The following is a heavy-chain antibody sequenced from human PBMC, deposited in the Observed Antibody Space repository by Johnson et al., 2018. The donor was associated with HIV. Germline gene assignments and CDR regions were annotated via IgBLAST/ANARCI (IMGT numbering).Heavy chain of an antibody. Sequence: VQLVESGGGVVQPGRSLRLSCAASGFTFSSYPMHWVRQAPGKGLEWVAVISYDGRSKFCADSAKGRFTISRDNSKNTLYLQMNSLRAEDTAVYYCVRGLDIWGQGTEVTVSS. V-gene: IGHV3-30*04. CDR2: ISYDGRSK. CDR1: GFTFSSYP. J-gene: IGHJ3*02. CDR3: VRGLDI.